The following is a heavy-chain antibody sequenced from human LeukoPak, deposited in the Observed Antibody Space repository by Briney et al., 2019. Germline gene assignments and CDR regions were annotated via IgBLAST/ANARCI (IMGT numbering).Heavy chain of an antibody. J-gene: IGHJ4*02. CDR2: INHSGST. CDR1: GGSFSGYY. Sequence: PSETLSLTCAVYGGSFSGYYWSWIRQPPGKGLEWIGEINHSGSTNYNPSLKSRVTISVDTSKNQFSLKLSSVTAADTAVYYCARGGEFKWGALYWGQGTLVTVSS. CDR3: ARGGEFKWGALY. V-gene: IGHV4-34*01. D-gene: IGHD3-10*01.